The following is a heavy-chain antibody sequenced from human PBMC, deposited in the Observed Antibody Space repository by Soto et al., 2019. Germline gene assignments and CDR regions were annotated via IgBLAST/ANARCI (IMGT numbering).Heavy chain of an antibody. CDR3: ARESYGGNSDYFDY. Sequence: GASVKVSCKASGGTFSSYAISWVRQAPGQGLEWMGGIIPIFGTANYAQKFQGRVTITADKSTSTAYMELSSLRSEDTAVYYCARESYGGNSDYFDYWGQGTLVTVYS. CDR1: GGTFSSYA. J-gene: IGHJ4*02. D-gene: IGHD4-17*01. V-gene: IGHV1-69*06. CDR2: IIPIFGTA.